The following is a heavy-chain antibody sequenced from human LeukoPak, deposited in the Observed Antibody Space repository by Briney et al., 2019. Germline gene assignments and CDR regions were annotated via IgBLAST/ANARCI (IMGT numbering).Heavy chain of an antibody. CDR1: GGSISSYY. J-gene: IGHJ5*02. Sequence: SETLSLTCTVSGGSISSYYWSWIRQPPGKGLEWIGYIYYSGSTNYNPSLKSRVTISVDTSKNQFSLKLSSVTAADTAVYYCAREVLWFGGIYSRFDPWGQGTLVTVSS. D-gene: IGHD3-10*01. V-gene: IGHV4-59*01. CDR2: IYYSGST. CDR3: AREVLWFGGIYSRFDP.